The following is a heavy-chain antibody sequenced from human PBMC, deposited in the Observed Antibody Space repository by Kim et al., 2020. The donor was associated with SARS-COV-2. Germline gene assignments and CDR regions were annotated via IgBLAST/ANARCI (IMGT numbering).Heavy chain of an antibody. CDR2: ISGSGGTT. CDR3: AKDLNYYDSSGYSPNFDN. CDR1: GFTFSSYC. V-gene: IGHV3-23*01. J-gene: IGHJ4*02. D-gene: IGHD3-22*01. Sequence: GGSLRLSCAASGFTFSSYCMSWVRQAPGKGLEWVSDISGSGGTTYYADSVKGRFTISRDNSKNSLYLQMNSLRAEDTAVYYCAKDLNYYDSSGYSPNFDNWGQRALVTLSS.